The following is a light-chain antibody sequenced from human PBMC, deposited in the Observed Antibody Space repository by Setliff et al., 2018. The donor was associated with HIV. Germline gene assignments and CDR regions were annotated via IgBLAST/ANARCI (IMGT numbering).Light chain of an antibody. CDR2: EVS. CDR3: SSYRSNNPYV. CDR1: NSDVGGYNY. V-gene: IGLV2-14*01. Sequence: LAQPASVSGSPGQSITISCTGTNSDVGGYNYVSWYQQYPGKAPKLMIYEVSNRPSGVSNRFSGSKSGSTASLTISGLQAEDEAEYYCSSYRSNNPYVFGTGTKVTVL. J-gene: IGLJ1*01.